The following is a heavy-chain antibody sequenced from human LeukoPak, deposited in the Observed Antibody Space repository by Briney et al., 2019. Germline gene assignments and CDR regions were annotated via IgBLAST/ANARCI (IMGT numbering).Heavy chain of an antibody. V-gene: IGHV7-4-1*02. J-gene: IGHJ4*02. CDR1: GYTFTSYA. CDR3: ARGAGEYYYDSSGDDY. Sequence: ASVKVSCKASGYTFTSYAMNWVRQAPGQGLEWMGWINTNTGNPTYAQGSKGRFVFSLDTSVSTAFLQISSLKAEDTAVYYCARGAGEYYYDSSGDDYWGQGTLVTVSS. D-gene: IGHD3-22*01. CDR2: INTNTGNP.